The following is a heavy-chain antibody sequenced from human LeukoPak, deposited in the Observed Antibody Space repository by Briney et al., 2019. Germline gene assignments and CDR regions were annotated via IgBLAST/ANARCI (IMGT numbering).Heavy chain of an antibody. CDR1: GFTFDDYA. Sequence: GRSLRLSCAASGFTFDDYAMHWVRQAPGKGLEWVSGISWNSGSIGYADSVKGRFTISRDSAKNSLYLQMNSLRAEDTALYYCAKGGAVVVPAALDYWGQGTLVTVSS. D-gene: IGHD2-2*01. J-gene: IGHJ4*02. CDR2: ISWNSGSI. CDR3: AKGGAVVVPAALDY. V-gene: IGHV3-9*01.